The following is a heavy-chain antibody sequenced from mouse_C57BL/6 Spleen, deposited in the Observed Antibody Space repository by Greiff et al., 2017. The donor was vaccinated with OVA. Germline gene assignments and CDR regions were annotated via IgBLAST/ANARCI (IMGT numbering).Heavy chain of an antibody. CDR3: ARTYYYGSSLFAY. J-gene: IGHJ3*01. CDR2: ISSGSSTI. Sequence: DVHLVESGGGLVKPGGSLKLSCAASGFTFSDYGMHWVRQAPEKGLEWVAYISSGSSTIYYADTVKGRFTISRDNAKNTLFLQMTSLRSEDTAMYYCARTYYYGSSLFAYWGQGTLVTVSA. V-gene: IGHV5-17*01. CDR1: GFTFSDYG. D-gene: IGHD1-1*01.